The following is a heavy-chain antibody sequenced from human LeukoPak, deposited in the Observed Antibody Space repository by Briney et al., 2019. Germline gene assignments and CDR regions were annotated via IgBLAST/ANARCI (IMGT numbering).Heavy chain of an antibody. CDR3: ARHIGLTTRYLDY. J-gene: IGHJ4*02. CDR2: IYPDDSDT. CDR1: GYKFTSYW. V-gene: IGHV5-51*01. Sequence: PGESLQISCKGSGYKFTSYWIAWVRQLPGKGLEWMGMIYPDDSDTRYSPSFQGHVTISADKSVSTAYLQWSSLKDSDTAMYYCARHIGLTTRYLDYWGQGTPVTVSP. D-gene: IGHD4/OR15-4a*01.